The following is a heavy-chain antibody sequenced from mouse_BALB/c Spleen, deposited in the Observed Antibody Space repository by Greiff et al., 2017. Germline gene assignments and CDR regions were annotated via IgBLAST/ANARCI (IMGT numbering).Heavy chain of an antibody. Sequence: VKVVESGPGLVAPSQSLSITCTVSGFSLTSYGVHWVRQPPGKGLEWLGVIWAGGSTNYNSALMSRLSISKDNSKSQVFLKMNSLQTDDTAMYYCAREMYYGSSPYAMDYWGQGTSVTVSS. CDR3: AREMYYGSSPYAMDY. CDR1: GFSLTSYG. J-gene: IGHJ4*01. V-gene: IGHV2-9*02. D-gene: IGHD1-1*01. CDR2: IWAGGST.